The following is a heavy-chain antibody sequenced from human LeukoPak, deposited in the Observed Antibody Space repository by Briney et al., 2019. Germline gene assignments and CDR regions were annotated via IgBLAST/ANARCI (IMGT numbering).Heavy chain of an antibody. V-gene: IGHV3-48*04. D-gene: IGHD3-10*01. Sequence: PGGSLRLSCQASGFTFSGYSMNWVRQAPGKGLEWISYITGTSGTIYYVDSVKGRFTISRDNAKNSLYLLMNILRAEDPAGYYCARSHREFPSGTGELWGQGTLVNVSS. CDR3: ARSHREFPSGTGEL. J-gene: IGHJ1*01. CDR2: ITGTSGTI. CDR1: GFTFSGYS.